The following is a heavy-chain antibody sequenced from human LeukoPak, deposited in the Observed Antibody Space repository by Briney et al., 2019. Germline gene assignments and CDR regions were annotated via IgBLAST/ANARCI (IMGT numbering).Heavy chain of an antibody. V-gene: IGHV3-74*01. Sequence: GGSLRLSCAASGFTFSSAWMHWVRQTPGRGLVWVSRIKSDGTTNYADSVKGRFTISRDNAKNTLYLQMNNLRAEDTAVYYCARDGSYKFDYWGQGTLVTVSS. CDR3: ARDGSYKFDY. D-gene: IGHD1-26*01. J-gene: IGHJ4*02. CDR1: GFTFSSAW. CDR2: IKSDGTT.